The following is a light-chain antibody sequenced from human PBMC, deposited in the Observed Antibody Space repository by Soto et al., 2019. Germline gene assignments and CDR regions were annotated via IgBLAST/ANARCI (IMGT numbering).Light chain of an antibody. CDR1: SGSIASHY. CDR2: ENN. Sequence: NFMLTQPHSVSESPGKTVTISCTGSSGSIASHYVQWYQQRPGSAPTTVIYENNQRPSGVPGRFSASIDSSSNSASLTISGLKTEDEADYYYQSYDSSNQVFGGGTKVTVL. V-gene: IGLV6-57*02. J-gene: IGLJ3*02. CDR3: QSYDSSNQV.